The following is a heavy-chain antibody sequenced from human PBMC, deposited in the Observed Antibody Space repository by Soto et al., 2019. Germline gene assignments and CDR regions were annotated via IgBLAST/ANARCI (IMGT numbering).Heavy chain of an antibody. CDR3: AREERFLEWFDV. CDR1: GFTFSSYS. Sequence: GGSLRLSCAASGFTFSSYSMNWVRQAPGKGLEWVSSISSSSSYIYYADSVKGRFTISRDNAKNSLYLQMNSLRAEDTAVYYCAREERFLEWFDVWGQGTTVTVSS. V-gene: IGHV3-21*01. J-gene: IGHJ6*02. D-gene: IGHD3-3*01. CDR2: ISSSSSYI.